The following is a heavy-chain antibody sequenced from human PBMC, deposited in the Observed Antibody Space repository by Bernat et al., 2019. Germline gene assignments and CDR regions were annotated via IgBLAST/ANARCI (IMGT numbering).Heavy chain of an antibody. CDR3: ARLHIAAAADDY. CDR2: INPSGGST. D-gene: IGHD6-13*01. V-gene: IGHV1-46*03. CDR1: GYTFTSYY. Sequence: QVQLVQSGAEVKKPGASVKVSCKASGYTFTSYYMHWVRQAPGQGLEWMGIINPSGGSTSYAQKFQGRVTMTRDTSTSTVYMELSSLRSEDTTVYYCARLHIAAAADDYWGQGTLVTVSS. J-gene: IGHJ4*02.